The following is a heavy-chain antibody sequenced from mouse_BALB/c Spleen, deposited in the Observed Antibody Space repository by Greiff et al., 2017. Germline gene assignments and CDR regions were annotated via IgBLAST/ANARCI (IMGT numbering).Heavy chain of an antibody. Sequence: DVQLVESGGDLVKPGGSLKLSCAASGFTFSSYGMSWVRQTPDKRLEWVATISSGGSYTYYPDSVKGRFTISRDNAKNTLYLQMSSLKSEDTAMYYCARLLYGNYYAMDYWGQGTSVTVSS. CDR1: GFTFSSYG. CDR3: ARLLYGNYYAMDY. D-gene: IGHD2-1*01. CDR2: ISSGGSYT. J-gene: IGHJ4*01. V-gene: IGHV5-6*01.